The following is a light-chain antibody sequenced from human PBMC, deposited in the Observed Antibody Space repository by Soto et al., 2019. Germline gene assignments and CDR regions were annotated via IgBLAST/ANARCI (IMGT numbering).Light chain of an antibody. CDR3: QQFGSSPYT. Sequence: EIVLTQSPGTLSLSPGERVTLSCRASQSLTSICLVWYQQKPGQAPRLLIYAASSRATGIPDRFSGSGSGTDFTLTISRLEPEDFAVYYCQQFGSSPYTFGQGTKLEIK. CDR2: AAS. CDR1: QSLTSIC. V-gene: IGKV3-20*01. J-gene: IGKJ2*01.